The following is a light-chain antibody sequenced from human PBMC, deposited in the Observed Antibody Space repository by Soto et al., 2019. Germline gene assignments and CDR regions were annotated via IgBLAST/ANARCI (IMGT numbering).Light chain of an antibody. CDR1: QTVSSS. CDR2: EVS. CDR3: QQHINWPLT. Sequence: EIVLTQSPATLSLSPGERATLSCRASQTVSSSLAWYQQKPGQAPRLLIHEVSNRATGIPARFSGSGSGADFTLTISSLEPGDFALYYCQQHINWPLTFGGGTTL. J-gene: IGKJ4*01. V-gene: IGKV3-11*01.